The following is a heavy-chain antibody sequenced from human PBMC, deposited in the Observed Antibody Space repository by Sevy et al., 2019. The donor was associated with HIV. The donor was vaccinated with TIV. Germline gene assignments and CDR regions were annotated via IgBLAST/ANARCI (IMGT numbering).Heavy chain of an antibody. CDR2: ISYDGSNK. Sequence: GGSLRLSCAASGFTFSSYAMHWVRQAPGKGLEWVAVISYDGSNKYYADSVKGRFTISRDNSKNTLYLQMNSLRAEDTAVYYCAREGHSSGWSVGYYFDYWGQGTLVTVSS. J-gene: IGHJ4*02. CDR1: GFTFSSYA. D-gene: IGHD6-19*01. V-gene: IGHV3-30*04. CDR3: AREGHSSGWSVGYYFDY.